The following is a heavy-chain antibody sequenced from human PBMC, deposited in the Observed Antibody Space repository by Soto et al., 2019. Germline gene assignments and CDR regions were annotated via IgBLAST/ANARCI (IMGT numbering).Heavy chain of an antibody. Sequence: QVQLVQSGAEVKKPGSSVKVSCKASGDTFSFYTLNWVRQAPGQGFEWVGRVNPILAMSSSAHKFQGRVSMFADKSTGTAYMELRSLGSDDTAVYYCATSYGSGSRPFAYWCQGTLVTVSS. V-gene: IGHV1-69*02. D-gene: IGHD3-10*01. CDR3: ATSYGSGSRPFAY. J-gene: IGHJ4*02. CDR2: VNPILAMS. CDR1: GDTFSFYT.